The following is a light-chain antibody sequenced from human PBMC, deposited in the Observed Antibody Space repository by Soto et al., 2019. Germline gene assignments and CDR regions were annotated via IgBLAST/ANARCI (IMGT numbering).Light chain of an antibody. CDR3: QQYDNWPPFFT. J-gene: IGKJ3*01. V-gene: IGKV3-15*01. CDR2: GAS. Sequence: VLPNFQATLSCSPGNKATLPSRASQIFVTKVAWYQHKPGQAPRLLINGASTRATDIPPRFSGSGSGSEFSLTVSSLQSEDFAVYYCQQYDNWPPFFTFGPGTKVDIQ. CDR1: QIFVTK.